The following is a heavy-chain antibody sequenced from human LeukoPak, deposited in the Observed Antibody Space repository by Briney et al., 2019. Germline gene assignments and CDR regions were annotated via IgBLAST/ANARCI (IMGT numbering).Heavy chain of an antibody. CDR3: VRADPGIAATGTLY. J-gene: IGHJ4*02. D-gene: IGHD6-13*01. CDR1: GFTVSSNY. V-gene: IGHV3-66*01. CDR2: IYSGGST. Sequence: PGGSLRLSCAASGFTVSSNYMSWVRQAPGKGLEWVSVIYSGGSTYHADSVKGRFTISRDNSKNTLYLQMSRLRADDTAVYYRVRADPGIAATGTLYWGQGTLVTVSS.